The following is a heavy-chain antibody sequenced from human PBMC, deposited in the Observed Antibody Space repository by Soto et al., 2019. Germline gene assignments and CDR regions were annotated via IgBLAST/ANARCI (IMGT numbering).Heavy chain of an antibody. D-gene: IGHD1-26*01. Sequence: ASVKVSCKTSAYTFISYGISWVRQAPGQGLEWMGWISAYNGNTNYAQKFQGRVTMTTDTSTSTAYMELRSLRSDDTAVYYCARDEPIVGGTKVDYWGQGTLVT. J-gene: IGHJ4*02. CDR2: ISAYNGNT. V-gene: IGHV1-18*04. CDR1: AYTFISYG. CDR3: ARDEPIVGGTKVDY.